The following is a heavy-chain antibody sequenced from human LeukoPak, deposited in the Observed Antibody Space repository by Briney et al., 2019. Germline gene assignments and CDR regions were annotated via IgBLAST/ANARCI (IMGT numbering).Heavy chain of an antibody. CDR1: GGSISRYY. D-gene: IGHD5-18*01. V-gene: IGHV4-59*01. CDR2: IYSSGST. J-gene: IGHJ4*02. Sequence: SETLSHTCTVSGGSISRYYWSWIRQPPGKGLEWIGYIYSSGSTNYSPSLKSRVTMSVDTSKYQFSLKLSSVAAADTAVYYCARGSGYSFAYYFDYWGQGTLVTVSS. CDR3: ARGSGYSFAYYFDY.